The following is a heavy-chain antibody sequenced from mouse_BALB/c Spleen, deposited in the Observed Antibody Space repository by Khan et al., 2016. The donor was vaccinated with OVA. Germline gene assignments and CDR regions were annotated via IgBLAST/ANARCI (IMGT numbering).Heavy chain of an antibody. CDR1: GFTFTNYG. CDR2: INTYTGEP. CDR3: ARVGDNGSMDC. V-gene: IGHV9-3-1*01. J-gene: IGHJ4*01. D-gene: IGHD3-3*01. Sequence: QIQLVQSGPELKKPGETVQISCKASGFTFTNYGMNWVKQAPGKGLKWMGWINTYTGEPTFADDFKGRFAFSLETSASTAYLQINSLKNEDTARYFCARVGDNGSMDCWGQGTSVTVSS.